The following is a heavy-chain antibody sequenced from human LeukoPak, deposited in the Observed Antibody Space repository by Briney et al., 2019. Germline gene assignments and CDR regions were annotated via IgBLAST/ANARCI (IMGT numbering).Heavy chain of an antibody. CDR1: GFTFSDYY. J-gene: IGHJ3*02. D-gene: IGHD2-15*01. Sequence: GGSLRLSCAASGFTFSDYYMSWIRQAPGKGLEWVSYISSSGSTIYYADSVKGRFTISRDNAKNSLYLQMNSLRAEDTAVYYCARGGCSGGSCYADDAFDIWGQGTMVTVSS. CDR2: ISSSGSTI. CDR3: ARGGCSGGSCYADDAFDI. V-gene: IGHV3-11*04.